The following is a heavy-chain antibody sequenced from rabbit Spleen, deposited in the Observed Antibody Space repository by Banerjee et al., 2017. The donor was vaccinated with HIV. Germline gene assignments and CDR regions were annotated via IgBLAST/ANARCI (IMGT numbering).Heavy chain of an antibody. CDR3: ARDTGSSFSSYGMDL. V-gene: IGHV1S45*01. Sequence: LEESGGGLVQPEGSLALTCKASGVSLNDKDVMCWVRQAPGKGLEWIACIYAGSSDSIYSATWAKGRFTISKTSSTTVTLQMTSLTAADTATYFCARDTGSSFSSYGMDLWGPGTLVTVS. D-gene: IGHD8-1*01. CDR1: GVSLNDKDV. J-gene: IGHJ6*01. CDR2: IYAGSSDSI.